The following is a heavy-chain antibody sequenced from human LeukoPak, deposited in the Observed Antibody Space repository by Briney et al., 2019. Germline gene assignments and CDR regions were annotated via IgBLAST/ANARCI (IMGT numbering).Heavy chain of an antibody. D-gene: IGHD6-13*01. J-gene: IGHJ5*02. V-gene: IGHV1-18*01. Sequence: ASVKVSCKASGYTFTSYGISWVRQAPGQGLEWVGWISAYNGNTNYAQKLQGRVTMTTDTSTSTAYMELRSLRSEDTAVYYCARDVGYSRTPNWFDPWGQGTLVTVSS. CDR1: GYTFTSYG. CDR2: ISAYNGNT. CDR3: ARDVGYSRTPNWFDP.